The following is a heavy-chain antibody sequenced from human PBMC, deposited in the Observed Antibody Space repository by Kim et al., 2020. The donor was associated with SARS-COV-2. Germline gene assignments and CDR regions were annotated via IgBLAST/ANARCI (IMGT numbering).Heavy chain of an antibody. CDR1: GGSISSSSYY. D-gene: IGHD2-2*01. CDR2: FYYSGNT. J-gene: IGHJ5*02. V-gene: IGHV4-39*07. CDR3: ARARNPYVIVPFDP. Sequence: SETLSLTCTVSGGSISSSSYYWGWIRQPPGKGLEWIGSFYYSGNTYYNPSLKSRVTISVDTSKNQFSLTLSSVTAADTAVYYCARARNPYVIVPFDPWGQGTLVTVSS.